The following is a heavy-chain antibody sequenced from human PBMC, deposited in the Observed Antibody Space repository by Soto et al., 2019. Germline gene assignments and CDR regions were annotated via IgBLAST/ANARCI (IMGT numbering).Heavy chain of an antibody. CDR3: ARAARGYYYYGMDV. CDR2: INHSGST. D-gene: IGHD6-6*01. Sequence: QVQLQQWGAGLLKPSETLSLTCAVYGGSFSGYYWSWIRQPPGKGLEWIGEINHSGSTNYNPSLKSRVTISVDKSKNQFSLKLSSVTAADTAVYYCARAARGYYYYGMDVWGQGTTVTVSS. J-gene: IGHJ6*02. V-gene: IGHV4-34*01. CDR1: GGSFSGYY.